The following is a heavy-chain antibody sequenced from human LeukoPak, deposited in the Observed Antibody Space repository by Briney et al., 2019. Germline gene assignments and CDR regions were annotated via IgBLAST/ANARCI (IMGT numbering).Heavy chain of an antibody. J-gene: IGHJ6*02. V-gene: IGHV3-33*08. CDR3: ARDRGYYYYGMDA. CDR2: IWYDGSNK. Sequence: GGSLRLSCAASGFTVSSNFMSWVHQAPGKGLEWVAVIWYDGSNKYYADSVKGRFTISRDNSKNTLYLQMNSLRAEDTAVYYCARDRGYYYYGMDAWGQGTTVTVSS. CDR1: GFTVSSNF.